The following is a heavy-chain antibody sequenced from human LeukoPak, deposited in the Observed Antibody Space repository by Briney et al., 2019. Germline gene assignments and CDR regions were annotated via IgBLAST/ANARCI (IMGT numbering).Heavy chain of an antibody. J-gene: IGHJ4*02. CDR2: ISSSSSYI. CDR3: ARGLIIAAAGTGYDY. Sequence: GVSLRLSCAASGFTFSSYSMNWVRQAPGKGLEWVSSISSSSSYIYYADSVKGRFTISRDNAKNSLYLQMNSLRAEDTAVYYRARGLIIAAAGTGYDYWGQGTLVTVSS. CDR1: GFTFSSYS. D-gene: IGHD6-13*01. V-gene: IGHV3-21*01.